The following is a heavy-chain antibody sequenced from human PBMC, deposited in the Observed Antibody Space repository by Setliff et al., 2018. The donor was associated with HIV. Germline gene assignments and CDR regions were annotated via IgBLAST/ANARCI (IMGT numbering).Heavy chain of an antibody. Sequence: LSLTCAVSGGSISSNKWWSWVRQPPGKGLEWIGEIYQSGHTNYSPPLESRVTISVDESKSQFSLKLSSVTAADTAVYYCARRERYYDILTGRVFDGFDIWGQGTMVTVSS. D-gene: IGHD3-9*01. CDR3: ARRERYYDILTGRVFDGFDI. J-gene: IGHJ3*02. V-gene: IGHV4-4*02. CDR2: IYQSGHT. CDR1: GGSISSNKW.